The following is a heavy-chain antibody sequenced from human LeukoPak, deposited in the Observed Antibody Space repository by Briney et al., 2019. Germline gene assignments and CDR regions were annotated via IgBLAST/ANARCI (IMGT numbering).Heavy chain of an antibody. CDR1: GGSISSGSYY. Sequence: SETLSLTCTVSGGSISSGSYYWSWIRQPAGKGLEWIRRIYTSGSTNYNPSLKSRVTISVDTSKNQFSLKLSSVTAADTAVYYCASMTEYFDYWGQGTLVTVSS. CDR2: IYTSGST. D-gene: IGHD3-16*01. V-gene: IGHV4-61*02. J-gene: IGHJ4*02. CDR3: ASMTEYFDY.